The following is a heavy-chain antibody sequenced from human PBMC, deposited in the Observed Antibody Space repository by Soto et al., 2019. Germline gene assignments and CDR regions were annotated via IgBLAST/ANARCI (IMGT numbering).Heavy chain of an antibody. V-gene: IGHV5-51*01. CDR3: ARHRLERGYSYGSYYYYGMDV. Sequence: PGESLKISCKGSGYSFTSYWIGWVRQMPGKGLEWMGIIYPGDSDTRYSPSFQGQVTISADKSISTAYLQWSSLKASDTAMYYCARHRLERGYSYGSYYYYGMDVWGQGTTVTVSS. CDR1: GYSFTSYW. CDR2: IYPGDSDT. J-gene: IGHJ6*02. D-gene: IGHD5-18*01.